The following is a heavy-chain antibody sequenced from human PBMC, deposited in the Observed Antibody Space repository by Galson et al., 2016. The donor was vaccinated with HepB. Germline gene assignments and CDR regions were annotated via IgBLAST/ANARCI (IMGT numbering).Heavy chain of an antibody. CDR2: ISGSGDRT. D-gene: IGHD2-21*01. V-gene: IGHV3-23*01. J-gene: IGHJ6*02. CDR1: KFSFSTYA. Sequence: SLRLSCAASKFSFSTYAMSWVRQAPGKGLEWVSGISGSGDRTYYADSVKGRFTISRDNSKNMVYVQMNSLRAEDTAVYFCAKGFLPCDGGKCGVADMDVWGQGTTVTVSS. CDR3: AKGFLPCDGGKCGVADMDV.